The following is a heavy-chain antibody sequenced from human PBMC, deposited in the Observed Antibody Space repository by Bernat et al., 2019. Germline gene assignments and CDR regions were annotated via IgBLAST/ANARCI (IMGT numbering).Heavy chain of an antibody. CDR1: GGSMTITGFY. CDR2: IYYTGST. J-gene: IGHJ4*02. Sequence: QLQLQESGPGLVNPSETLSLTCTVSGGSMTITGFYWGWIRLTPGKGLEWTGNIYYTGSTQYNPSLKSRVTISVDTSKNQFALRMTSVTAADTAVYYCAGQLCSSISCYIDYWGPGTRVTVSS. V-gene: IGHV4-39*01. D-gene: IGHD2-2*02. CDR3: AGQLCSSISCYIDY.